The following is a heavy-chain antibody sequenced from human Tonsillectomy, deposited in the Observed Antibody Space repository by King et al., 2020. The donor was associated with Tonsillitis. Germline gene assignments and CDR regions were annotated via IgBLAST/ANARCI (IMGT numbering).Heavy chain of an antibody. J-gene: IGHJ3*02. V-gene: IGHV5-51*01. CDR1: GYSFTSYW. Sequence: VQLVQSGAEVKKPGESLKISCQGSGYSFTSYWIGWVRQMPGKGLEWMGFIYPGDSDTRYSPSFQGQVTISADTSISTAYLQWGSLKASDTAMYYCARPSSSWYRGPFDIWGQGTMVTVSS. CDR2: IYPGDSDT. D-gene: IGHD6-13*01. CDR3: ARPSSSWYRGPFDI.